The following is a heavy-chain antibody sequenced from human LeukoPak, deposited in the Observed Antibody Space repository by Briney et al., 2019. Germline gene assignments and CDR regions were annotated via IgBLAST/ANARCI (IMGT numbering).Heavy chain of an antibody. CDR2: INPGDSDP. D-gene: IGHD6-13*01. CDR1: GYSFTSYW. J-gene: IGHJ4*02. V-gene: IGHV5-51*01. CDR3: ARHGLGSSWFDFDY. Sequence: GESLKISCKGSGYSFTSYWIGWVRQMPGKGLEWVGIINPGDSDPRYRPSFQGQVTISADKSISTAYLQWSSLKASDTAMYYCARHGLGSSWFDFDYWGQGTLVTVSS.